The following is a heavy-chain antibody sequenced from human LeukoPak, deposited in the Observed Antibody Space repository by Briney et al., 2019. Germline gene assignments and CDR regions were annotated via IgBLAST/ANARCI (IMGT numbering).Heavy chain of an antibody. D-gene: IGHD2-15*01. J-gene: IGHJ4*01. Sequence: GGSLSLPRAACVFTFSSYAISCGRQAPGKGLEWVSAISGSGGSTYYTDSVKGRFTISRDNYKNTLYLQMNTLRAEDTVVYYCAKGGYCSGGSCPSGLDYWG. V-gene: IGHV3-23*01. CDR2: ISGSGGST. CDR3: AKGGYCSGGSCPSGLDY. CDR1: VFTFSSYA.